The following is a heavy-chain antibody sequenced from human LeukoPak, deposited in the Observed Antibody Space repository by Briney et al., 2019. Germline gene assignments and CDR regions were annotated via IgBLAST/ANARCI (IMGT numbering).Heavy chain of an antibody. CDR3: ARVVRLRSLGHYYDSSGSFAFDI. CDR2: IKQDGSEK. J-gene: IGHJ3*02. Sequence: GGSLRLSCAASGFAFSTYAMSWVRQAPGKGLEGVANIKQDGSEKYYVDSVKGRFTISRDNAKNSLYLQMNSLRAEDTAVYYCARVVRLRSLGHYYDSSGSFAFDIWGQGTMVTVSS. CDR1: GFAFSTYA. D-gene: IGHD3-22*01. V-gene: IGHV3-7*01.